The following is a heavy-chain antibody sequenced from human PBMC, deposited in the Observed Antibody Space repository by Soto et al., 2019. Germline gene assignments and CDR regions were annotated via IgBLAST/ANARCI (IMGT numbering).Heavy chain of an antibody. Sequence: ASVKVSCKASGYTFTSYDINWVRQATGQGLEWMGWMNPNSGNTGYAQKFQGRVTMTRNTSISTAYMELSSLRSEDTAVYYCARTSGYEGLYYYYYGMDVWGQGTTVTVSS. J-gene: IGHJ6*02. CDR1: GYTFTSYD. V-gene: IGHV1-8*01. CDR3: ARTSGYEGLYYYYYGMDV. D-gene: IGHD5-12*01. CDR2: MNPNSGNT.